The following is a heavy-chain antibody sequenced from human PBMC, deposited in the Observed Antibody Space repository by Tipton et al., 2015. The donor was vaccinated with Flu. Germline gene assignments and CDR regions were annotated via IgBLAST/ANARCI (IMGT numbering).Heavy chain of an antibody. J-gene: IGHJ4*02. D-gene: IGHD3-22*01. CDR2: IHTSAGT. CDR1: GDSLGSSYY. Sequence: TLSLTCSVSGDSLGSSYYWAWIRQPPGGRLEWIGNIHTSAGTYYNLSLKSRVTISVDRSKNQSSLRMNSVTAADTAVYYCARLRRSEDYYDSSGPFSYCDYWGQGTLVTVSS. V-gene: IGHV4-38-2*01. CDR3: ARLRRSEDYYDSSGPFSYCDY.